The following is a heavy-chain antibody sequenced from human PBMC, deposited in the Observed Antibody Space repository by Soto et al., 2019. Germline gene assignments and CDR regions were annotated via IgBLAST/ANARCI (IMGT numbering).Heavy chain of an antibody. CDR2: IIPIFGTA. Sequence: QVQLVQSGAEVKKPGSSVKVSCKASGGTFSSYAISWVRQAPGQGLEWMGGIIPIFGTANYAQKFQGRVTITADEPTSTADMELSSLRTEDTAVYYCAGGGDDARALAYFDYWGQGTLVTVSS. CDR3: AGGGDDARALAYFDY. J-gene: IGHJ4*02. V-gene: IGHV1-69*12. CDR1: GGTFSSYA. D-gene: IGHD2-21*02.